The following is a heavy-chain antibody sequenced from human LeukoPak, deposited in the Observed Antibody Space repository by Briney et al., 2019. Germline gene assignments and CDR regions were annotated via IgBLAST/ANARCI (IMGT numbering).Heavy chain of an antibody. CDR3: AKVVFPWGRITPLYDY. D-gene: IGHD2-21*01. V-gene: IGHV3-23*01. CDR2: ISGSGGST. J-gene: IGHJ4*02. Sequence: PGGSLRLSCAASGFTFSSYAMSWVRQAPGKGLEWVSAISGSGGSTYYADSVKGRFTISRDNSKNTLYLQMNSLRAEDTAVYYCAKVVFPWGRITPLYDYWGQGTLVTVSS. CDR1: GFTFSSYA.